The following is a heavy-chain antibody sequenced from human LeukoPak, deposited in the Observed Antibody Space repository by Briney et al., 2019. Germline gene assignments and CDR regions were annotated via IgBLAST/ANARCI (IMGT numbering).Heavy chain of an antibody. Sequence: PSETLSLTCTVSGVSISYYYWTWIRQSPGKGLEWIGQIYYTGSTYYNPSLERRVTISLDTSRIQFSLIMTSVTAADTAVYYCARGGTYNDILSFDPWGQGTLVTVSS. D-gene: IGHD3-9*01. J-gene: IGHJ5*02. CDR1: GVSISYYY. V-gene: IGHV4-59*01. CDR2: IYYTGST. CDR3: ARGGTYNDILSFDP.